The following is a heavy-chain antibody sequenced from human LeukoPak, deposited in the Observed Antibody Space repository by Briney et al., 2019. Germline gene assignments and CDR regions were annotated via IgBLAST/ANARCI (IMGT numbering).Heavy chain of an antibody. CDR3: ARLSLHYYYDSSGFSDY. J-gene: IGHJ4*02. D-gene: IGHD3-22*01. V-gene: IGHV4-59*02. Sequence: ASETLSLTCIVSGDSVSGYYWNWIRQPPGKGLEWIGYTHHSGNTLYNPSLKSRVTTSVDTSKNQFSLKLSSVTAADTAVYYCARLSLHYYYDSSGFSDYWGQGTLVTVSS. CDR2: THHSGNT. CDR1: GDSVSGYY.